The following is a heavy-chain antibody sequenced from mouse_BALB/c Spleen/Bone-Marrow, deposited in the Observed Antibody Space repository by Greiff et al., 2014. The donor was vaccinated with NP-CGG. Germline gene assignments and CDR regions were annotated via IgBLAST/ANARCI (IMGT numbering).Heavy chain of an antibody. CDR3: AIYYYGSSGFAY. Sequence: EVKLMESGAELVKPGASVKLSCTASGFNIKDTYMHWVKQRPEQGLEWIGRIDPANGNTKYDPKFQGKATITADTSSNTAYLQLSSLTSEDTAVYYCAIYYYGSSGFAYWGQGILVTVSA. J-gene: IGHJ3*01. D-gene: IGHD1-1*01. V-gene: IGHV14-3*02. CDR2: IDPANGNT. CDR1: GFNIKDTY.